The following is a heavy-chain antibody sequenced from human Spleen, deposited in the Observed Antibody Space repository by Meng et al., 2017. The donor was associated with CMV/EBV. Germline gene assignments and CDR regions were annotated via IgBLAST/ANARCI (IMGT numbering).Heavy chain of an antibody. J-gene: IGHJ6*02. D-gene: IGHD2-2*01. CDR3: ARDRTETHMPYFYHGMDV. Sequence: SETLSLTCTVSGYSISSGYYWGWIRQPPGKGLEWIGFIYHSGSTYYNPSLKSRVTISVDTSENQFSLKLSSVTAADTAVYYCARDRTETHMPYFYHGMDVWGQGTTVTVSS. CDR1: GYSISSGYY. CDR2: IYHSGST. V-gene: IGHV4-38-2*02.